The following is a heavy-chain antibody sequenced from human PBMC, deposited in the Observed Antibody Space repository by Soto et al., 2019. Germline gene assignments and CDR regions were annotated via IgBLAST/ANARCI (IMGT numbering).Heavy chain of an antibody. CDR2: ISSSSSYI. Sequence: GGSLRLSCVASGFTFSSYSMNWVRQAPGKGLEWVSSISSSSSYIYYADSVKGRFTISRDNAKNTLYLQMNSLRAEDTAVYYCARNGRPTDLLWFGEPNYYGMDVWGQGTTVTVSS. V-gene: IGHV3-21*01. CDR1: GFTFSSYS. CDR3: ARNGRPTDLLWFGEPNYYGMDV. J-gene: IGHJ6*02. D-gene: IGHD3-10*01.